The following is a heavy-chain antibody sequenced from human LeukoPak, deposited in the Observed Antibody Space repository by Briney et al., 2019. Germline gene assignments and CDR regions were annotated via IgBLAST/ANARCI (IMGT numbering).Heavy chain of an antibody. CDR2: INSNSGGT. D-gene: IGHD1-7*01. CDR1: GYTFTDYY. V-gene: IGHV1-2*02. Sequence: ASVKVSCKASGYTFTDYYMHWVRQAPGQGLEWMGWINSNSGGTNYAQKLQGRVTMTTDTSTSTAYMELRSLRSEDTAVYYCARGGFITGTTWQYDYWGQGTLVTVSS. J-gene: IGHJ4*02. CDR3: ARGGFITGTTWQYDY.